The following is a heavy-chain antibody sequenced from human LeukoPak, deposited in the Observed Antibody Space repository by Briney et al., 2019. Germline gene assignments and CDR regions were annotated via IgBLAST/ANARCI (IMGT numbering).Heavy chain of an antibody. CDR2: IYTSGST. Sequence: SETLSLTCTVSGGSISSGSYYWSWIRQPAGKGLEWIGRIYTSGSTNYNPSLKSRVTISVDTSKNQFSLKLSSVTAADTAVYYCAREPQGGWEHDYWGQGTLVTVSP. V-gene: IGHV4-61*02. J-gene: IGHJ4*02. CDR3: AREPQGGWEHDY. D-gene: IGHD1-26*01. CDR1: GGSISSGSYY.